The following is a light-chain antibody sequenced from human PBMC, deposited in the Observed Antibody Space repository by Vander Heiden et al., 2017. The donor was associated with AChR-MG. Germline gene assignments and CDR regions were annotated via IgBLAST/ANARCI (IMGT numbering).Light chain of an antibody. CDR3: QQYKSYST. J-gene: IGKJ1*01. CDR1: QSISSW. Sequence: DIQMTQSPSSLSASVGDRVTITCRASQSISSWLAWYQQKPGKAPKLLIYKASSSETGVPSRFSGSGSGTEFTLTISSLQPDDFATYYCQQYKSYSTFGQGTKVEI. CDR2: KAS. V-gene: IGKV1-5*03.